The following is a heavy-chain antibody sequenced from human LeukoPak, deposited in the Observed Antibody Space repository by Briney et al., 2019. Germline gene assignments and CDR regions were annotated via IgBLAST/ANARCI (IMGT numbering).Heavy chain of an antibody. V-gene: IGHV5-51*01. Sequence: GESLKISCQASGYDFNNYWIAWVRQMPGKGLEWVGIIYPGDSDTRYSPSFEGQVTFSADTSINTAYLQWSSLKASDTAMYYCARQSTTELDYWGQGTLVTVSS. CDR1: GYDFNNYW. J-gene: IGHJ4*02. D-gene: IGHD4-17*01. CDR3: ARQSTTELDY. CDR2: IYPGDSDT.